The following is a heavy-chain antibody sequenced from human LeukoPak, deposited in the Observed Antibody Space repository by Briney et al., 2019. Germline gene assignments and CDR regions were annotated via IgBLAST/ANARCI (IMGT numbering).Heavy chain of an antibody. CDR3: ARDLCHSYGCSTHFDY. CDR1: GGTFSSYA. J-gene: IGHJ4*02. CDR2: IIPILGIA. V-gene: IGHV1-69*04. Sequence: SVKVSCKASGGTFSSYAISWVRQAPGQGLEWMGRIIPILGIANYAQKFQGRVTITADKSTSTAYMGLSSLRSEDTAVYYCARDLCHSYGCSTHFDYWGQGTLVTVSS. D-gene: IGHD5-18*01.